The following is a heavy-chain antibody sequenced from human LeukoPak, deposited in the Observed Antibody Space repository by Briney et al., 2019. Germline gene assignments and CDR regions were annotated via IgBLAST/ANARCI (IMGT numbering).Heavy chain of an antibody. D-gene: IGHD3-22*01. Sequence: GGSLRLSCAASGFTFSSYAMTWVRQAPGKGLEWVSAIVSSSGTTYYADSVKGRFTISSDNSKNMLYLQMNGLRAEDTAIYYCAKTNSGYYWDWGQGTPVTVSS. J-gene: IGHJ4*02. CDR1: GFTFSSYA. CDR3: AKTNSGYYWD. V-gene: IGHV3-23*01. CDR2: IVSSSGTT.